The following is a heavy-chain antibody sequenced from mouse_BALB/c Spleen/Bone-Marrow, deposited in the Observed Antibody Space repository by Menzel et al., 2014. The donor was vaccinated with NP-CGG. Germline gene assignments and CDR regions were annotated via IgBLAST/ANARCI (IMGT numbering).Heavy chain of an antibody. J-gene: IGHJ2*01. Sequence: EVMLVESGGGLVQPGGSLRLSCATSGFTFTDYYMSWVRQPPGKALEWLGFIRNKPNGYTTEYSASVKGRFTISRDNSQSILYLQMNTLRVEDSATYYCTRDMGLLRFDYWGQGTTLTASS. CDR3: TRDMGLLRFDY. V-gene: IGHV7-3*02. CDR2: IRNKPNGYTT. D-gene: IGHD1-1*01. CDR1: GFTFTDYY.